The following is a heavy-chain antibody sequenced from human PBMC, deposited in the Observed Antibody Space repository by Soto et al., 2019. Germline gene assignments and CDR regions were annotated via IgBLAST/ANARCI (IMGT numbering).Heavy chain of an antibody. J-gene: IGHJ6*02. D-gene: IGHD1-26*01. V-gene: IGHV4-31*03. CDR2: IYRSGST. CDR1: GGSINSHDHY. Sequence: QVQLQESGPGLVKPSQTLSLTCIVSGGSINSHDHYWSWIRQLPGKGLEWIGHIYRSGSTSYNPSLTSRLAISLDTSQNQFALSLSSVTAADTAVYFCARDKGGELLKGSGIDVWGQGTTVTVSS. CDR3: ARDKGGELLKGSGIDV.